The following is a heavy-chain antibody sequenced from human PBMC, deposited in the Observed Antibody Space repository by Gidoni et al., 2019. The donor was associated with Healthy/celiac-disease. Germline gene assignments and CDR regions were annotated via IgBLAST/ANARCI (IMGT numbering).Heavy chain of an antibody. CDR1: GFTFSNAW. CDR3: TTEGATMVRGPPRGPHYYYYGMDV. D-gene: IGHD3-10*01. Sequence: EVQLVESGGGLVKPGGSLSLSCAASGFTFSNAWMRWVRPAPGKGLEWVGLIKSKTDGGTTDYAAPVKGRFTISRDDSKNTLYLQMNSLKTEDTAVYYCTTEGATMVRGPPRGPHYYYYGMDVWGQGTTVTVSS. CDR2: IKSKTDGGTT. V-gene: IGHV3-15*01. J-gene: IGHJ6*02.